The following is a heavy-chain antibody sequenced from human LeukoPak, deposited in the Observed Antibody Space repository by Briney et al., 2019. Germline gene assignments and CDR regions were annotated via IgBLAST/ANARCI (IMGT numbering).Heavy chain of an antibody. CDR1: GFTFSTYA. CDR3: ARVLTIFGVVTYYFDY. V-gene: IGHV3-23*01. D-gene: IGHD3-3*01. CDR2: ISGSGGST. Sequence: GGSLRLSCAASGFTFSTYAMTWVRQAPGKGLEWVSTISGSGGSTYYADSVKGRFTISRDNSKNTLYLQMNSLRAEDTAVYYCARVLTIFGVVTYYFDYWGQGTLVTVSS. J-gene: IGHJ4*02.